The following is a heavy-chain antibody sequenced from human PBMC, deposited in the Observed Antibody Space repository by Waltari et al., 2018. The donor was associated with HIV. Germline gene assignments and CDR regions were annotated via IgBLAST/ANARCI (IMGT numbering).Heavy chain of an antibody. Sequence: QVQLVESGGGVVQPGRSLRLSCAASGFTLNSYGIHWVRQPPGKGLEWVAVIWYDGSDKYYADSVKGHFTISRDNSRNTVFLQMNILTADDTAVYFCAKSLTGDGYNPLYWYFDLWGRGTLVTVSS. CDR1: GFTLNSYG. CDR2: IWYDGSDK. D-gene: IGHD3-9*01. V-gene: IGHV3-33*06. J-gene: IGHJ2*01. CDR3: AKSLTGDGYNPLYWYFDL.